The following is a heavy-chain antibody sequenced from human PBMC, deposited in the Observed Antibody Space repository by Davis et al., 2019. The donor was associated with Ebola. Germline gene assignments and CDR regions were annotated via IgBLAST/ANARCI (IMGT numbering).Heavy chain of an antibody. CDR2: ISSSSSYI. CDR1: GFTFDDHG. V-gene: IGHV3-21*01. D-gene: IGHD3-22*01. Sequence: GESLKISCVASGFTFDDHGMHWVRQAPGKGLEWVSSISSSSSYIYYADSVKGRFTISRDNAKNSLYLQMNSLRAEDTAVYYCAREVYYYDSSGYYYVFDYWGQGTLVTVSS. J-gene: IGHJ4*02. CDR3: AREVYYYDSSGYYYVFDY.